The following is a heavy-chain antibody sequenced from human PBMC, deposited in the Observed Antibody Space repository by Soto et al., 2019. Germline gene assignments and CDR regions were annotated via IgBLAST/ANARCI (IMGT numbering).Heavy chain of an antibody. CDR1: GGSISSYY. D-gene: IGHD3-9*01. V-gene: IGHV4-59*01. CDR3: ASSYDILIGIDY. CDR2: IYYSGST. Sequence: PSETLSLTCTVSGGSISSYYWSWIRQPPGKGLEWIGYIYYSGSTNYNPSLKSRVTISVDTSKNQFSLKLSSVTAADTAAYYCASSYDILIGIDYWGQGTLVTVSS. J-gene: IGHJ4*02.